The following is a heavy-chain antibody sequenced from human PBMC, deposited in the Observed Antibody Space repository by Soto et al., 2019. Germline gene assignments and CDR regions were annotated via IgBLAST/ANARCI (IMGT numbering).Heavy chain of an antibody. Sequence: SGPTLVNPTQTLTLTCTFSGFSLSTSGMCVSWIRQPPGKALEWLALIDWDDDEYYSTSLKTRLTISKDTSKNQVVLTMTNMDPVDTATYYCARIPGYSYGHYYYYYYGMDVWGQGTTVTVSS. CDR3: ARIPGYSYGHYYYYYYGMDV. CDR1: GFSLSTSGMC. V-gene: IGHV2-70*01. D-gene: IGHD5-18*01. J-gene: IGHJ6*02. CDR2: IDWDDDE.